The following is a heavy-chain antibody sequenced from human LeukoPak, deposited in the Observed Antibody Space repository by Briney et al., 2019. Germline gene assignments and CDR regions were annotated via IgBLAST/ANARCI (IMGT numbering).Heavy chain of an antibody. V-gene: IGHV1-2*02. D-gene: IGHD5-18*01. CDR1: GYTFTGYY. CDR3: ARDRLRTSGYSYGSYYFDY. Sequence: ASVKVSCKASGYTFTGYYMHWVRQAPGQGLEWMGWINPNSGGTNYAQKFQGRVTMTRDTSISTAYMELSRLRSEDMAVYYCARDRLRTSGYSYGSYYFDYWGQGTLVTVSS. J-gene: IGHJ4*02. CDR2: INPNSGGT.